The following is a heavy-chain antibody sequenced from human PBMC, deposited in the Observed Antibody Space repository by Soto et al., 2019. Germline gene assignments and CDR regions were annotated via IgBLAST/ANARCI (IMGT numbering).Heavy chain of an antibody. V-gene: IGHV4-39*02. J-gene: IGHJ5*02. Sequence: SETLSLTCNVSAGSISSSSYYWGWIRQPPGQGLEWIGRVYYTGTTYYNQSLKSRVTISVDTSKNHFSLKVTSLTAADTSVYYFAGLKSAYFIRTYNWFDPWGQGIQVTVSS. CDR1: AGSISSSSYY. CDR2: VYYTGTT. D-gene: IGHD3-9*01. CDR3: AGLKSAYFIRTYNWFDP.